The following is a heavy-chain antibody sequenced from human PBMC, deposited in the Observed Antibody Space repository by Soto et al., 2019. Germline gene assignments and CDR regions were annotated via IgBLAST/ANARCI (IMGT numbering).Heavy chain of an antibody. CDR2: IIPILGIA. D-gene: IGHD3-22*01. V-gene: IGHV1-69*02. CDR3: ARHYDSSGYYYAGFDY. CDR1: GGTFSSYT. J-gene: IGHJ4*02. Sequence: QVQLVQSGAEVKKPGSSVKVSCKASGGTFSSYTISWVRQAPGQGLEWMGRIIPILGIANYAQKFQGRVTITADKATSTAYMELSSLRSEDTAVYYCARHYDSSGYYYAGFDYWGQGTLVTVSS.